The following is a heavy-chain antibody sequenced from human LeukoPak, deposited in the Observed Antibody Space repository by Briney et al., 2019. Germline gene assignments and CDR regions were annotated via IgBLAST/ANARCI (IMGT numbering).Heavy chain of an antibody. CDR2: INPNSGGT. CDR3: ARAVGYSDSSSWYASYNWFDP. CDR1: GYTFTGYY. Sequence: ASVKVSCKASGYTFTGYYMHWVRQAPGQGLEWMGWINPNSGGTNYAQKFQGRVTMTRDTSISTAYMELSRLRSDDTAVYYCARAVGYSDSSSWYASYNWFDPWGQGTPVTVSS. V-gene: IGHV1-2*02. J-gene: IGHJ5*02. D-gene: IGHD6-13*01.